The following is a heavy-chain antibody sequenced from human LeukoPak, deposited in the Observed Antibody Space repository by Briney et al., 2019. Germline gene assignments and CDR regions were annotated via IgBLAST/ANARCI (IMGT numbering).Heavy chain of an antibody. CDR2: ISAYNGNT. J-gene: IGHJ4*02. CDR1: GYTHTSYG. Sequence: GASVKVSCKASGYTHTSYGISWVRQASGQGLEWMGRISAYNGNTNYAQKLQGRVTMTTDTSTSTAYMELRSLRSDDTAVYYCARDWIRSSGYYFGYWGQGTLVTVSS. D-gene: IGHD3-22*01. V-gene: IGHV1-18*01. CDR3: ARDWIRSSGYYFGY.